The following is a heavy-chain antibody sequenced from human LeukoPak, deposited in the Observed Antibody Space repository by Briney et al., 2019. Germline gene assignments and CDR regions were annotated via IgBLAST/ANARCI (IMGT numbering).Heavy chain of an antibody. CDR3: ARLAGHHNNGRFDF. D-gene: IGHD1-1*01. J-gene: IGHJ4*02. Sequence: SETLSLTCTVSGGAISNSELYWGWVRQPPGKGLEWIAMIYYSGSTYSNPSLKSRATISVDTSKNQFSLKVRSVTAADSAVYFCARLAGHHNNGRFDFWGQGVLVSVSS. CDR1: GGAISNSELY. V-gene: IGHV4-39*01. CDR2: IYYSGST.